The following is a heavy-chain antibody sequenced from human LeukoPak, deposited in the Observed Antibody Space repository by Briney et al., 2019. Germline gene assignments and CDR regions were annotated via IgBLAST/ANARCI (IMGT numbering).Heavy chain of an antibody. J-gene: IGHJ4*02. D-gene: IGHD6-13*01. CDR1: GFTFRTYA. CDR3: AKDKAPGSWHTPSGF. V-gene: IGHV3-23*01. Sequence: GGSLRLSCAASGFTFRTYAMSWVRQAPGKGLEWVSGISDSGDGTYYAEPVKGRFTISRDNSKNTVFLQMNSLRADDTAKYYCAKDKAPGSWHTPSGFWGQGTLVTVSS. CDR2: ISDSGDGT.